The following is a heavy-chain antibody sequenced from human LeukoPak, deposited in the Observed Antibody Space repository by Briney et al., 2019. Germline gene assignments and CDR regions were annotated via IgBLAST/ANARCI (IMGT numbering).Heavy chain of an antibody. CDR1: GFTVSSNY. CDR2: IYSGGST. Sequence: GGSLRLSCAASGFTVSSNYMSWVRQAPGKGLEWVSVIYSGGSTYYADSVKGQFTISRDNSKNTLYLQMNSLRAEDTAVYYCAREDYYGSGSFDYWGQGTLVTVSS. V-gene: IGHV3-53*01. D-gene: IGHD3-10*01. CDR3: AREDYYGSGSFDY. J-gene: IGHJ4*02.